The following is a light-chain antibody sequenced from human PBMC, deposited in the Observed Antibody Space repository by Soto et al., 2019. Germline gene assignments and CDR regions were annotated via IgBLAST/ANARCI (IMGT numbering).Light chain of an antibody. CDR2: AAS. Sequence: DIQLTQSPSFLSTSVGDRVTITCRASQDIRNYLAWYQQKPGKAPKVLIYAASTLLSGVPSRFSGSGSGTEFSLTISSXQPEDFATYHCQQLDSYPRTFGQGTKVDIK. CDR3: QQLDSYPRT. V-gene: IGKV1-9*01. J-gene: IGKJ1*01. CDR1: QDIRNY.